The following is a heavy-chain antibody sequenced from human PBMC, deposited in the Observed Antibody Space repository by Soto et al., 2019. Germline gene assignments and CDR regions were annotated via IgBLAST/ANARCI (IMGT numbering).Heavy chain of an antibody. CDR3: ARGANWKDEIDY. CDR1: GFPFNSFA. CDR2: IWYDGNKK. J-gene: IGHJ4*02. Sequence: QVQLVESGAGVVQPGRSLRLSCAASGFPFNSFAMHWVRQVPGKGLEWVAVIWYDGNKKYYEASLKGRFTISRDNSKNTLYLQMNSLRGEDTAVYYCARGANWKDEIDYWGQGTLVTVSS. D-gene: IGHD1-1*01. V-gene: IGHV3-33*01.